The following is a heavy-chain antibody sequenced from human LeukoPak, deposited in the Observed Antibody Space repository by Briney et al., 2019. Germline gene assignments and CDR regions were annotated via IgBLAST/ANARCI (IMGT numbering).Heavy chain of an antibody. CDR3: ARGVLY. V-gene: IGHV4-38-2*01. D-gene: IGHD2-8*01. CDR1: GYSISSAYY. Sequence: PSETLSLTCDVSGYSISSAYYWGWIRPPPGKGLEWIGSIYHTGTTYYNPSLKGRITISVDTSKNQFSLRLSSVTAADTAVYYCARGVLYWGQGTLVTVSS. CDR2: IYHTGTT. J-gene: IGHJ4*02.